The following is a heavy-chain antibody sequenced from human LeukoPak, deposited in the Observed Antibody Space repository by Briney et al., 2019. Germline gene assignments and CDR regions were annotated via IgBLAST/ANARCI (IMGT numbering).Heavy chain of an antibody. Sequence: PGGSLRLSCAASGFTFSSYAMSWVRQAPGKGLEWVSAISGSGGSTYYADSVKGRFTISRDNSKKPLCLQMNSLRAEDTAVYYCARGGFYYDGSVLNSWGQGTLVTVSS. D-gene: IGHD3-22*01. CDR3: ARGGFYYDGSVLNS. V-gene: IGHV3-23*01. J-gene: IGHJ4*02. CDR2: ISGSGGST. CDR1: GFTFSSYA.